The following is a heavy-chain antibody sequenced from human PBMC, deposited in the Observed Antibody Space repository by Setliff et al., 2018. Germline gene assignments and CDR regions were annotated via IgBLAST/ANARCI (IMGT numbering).Heavy chain of an antibody. CDR1: AASVSSHY. V-gene: IGHV4-38-2*02. Sequence: KTSETLSLTCNVSAASVSSHYWDWIRQPPGKGLEWIGSIYHSGSTYYNPSLKSRFTIPVATSKNQFSLKLSSVTAADTAVYYWARGVSDYDFWGGYSGYYYYYMDVWGKGTTVTVSS. J-gene: IGHJ6*03. CDR2: IYHSGST. CDR3: ARGVSDYDFWGGYSGYYYYYMDV. D-gene: IGHD3-3*01.